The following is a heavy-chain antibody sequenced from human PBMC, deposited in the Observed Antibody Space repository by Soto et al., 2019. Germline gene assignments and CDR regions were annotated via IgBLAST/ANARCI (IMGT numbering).Heavy chain of an antibody. J-gene: IGHJ6*02. CDR3: ARVVYSSGWYVYLDGMDV. V-gene: IGHV3-33*01. CDR2: IWYDGSNK. D-gene: IGHD6-19*01. CDR1: GFTFSSYG. Sequence: QVQLVESGEGVVQPGRSLRLSCAASGFTFSSYGMHWVRQAPGKGLEWVAVIWYDGSNKYYADSVKGRFTISRDNSKNTLYLQMNSLRAEDTAVYYCARVVYSSGWYVYLDGMDVWGQGTTVTVSS.